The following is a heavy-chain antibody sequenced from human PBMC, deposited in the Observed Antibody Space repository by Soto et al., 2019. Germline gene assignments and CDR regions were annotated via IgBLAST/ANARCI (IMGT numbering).Heavy chain of an antibody. CDR1: GYTFTRNG. J-gene: IGHJ6*02. D-gene: IGHD3-22*01. CDR2: ISPNSGNI. Sequence: QFHLVQSGAEVKKPGASVNVSCKTSGYTFTRNGISWVRQAPGQGLEWMGWISPNSGNIKYAQKLQGRVIMTTDTSTSTAYMELRSLRSDDTAVYYCVKDSDSNSWPSRDVWGPGTSVTVSS. V-gene: IGHV1-18*01. CDR3: VKDSDSNSWPSRDV.